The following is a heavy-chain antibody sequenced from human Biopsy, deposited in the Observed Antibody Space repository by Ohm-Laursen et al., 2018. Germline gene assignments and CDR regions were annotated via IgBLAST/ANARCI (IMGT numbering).Heavy chain of an antibody. D-gene: IGHD3-22*01. V-gene: IGHV4-59*08. CDR1: GGSISSYY. CDR3: GRREVVITHDAFDT. J-gene: IGHJ3*02. Sequence: GTLSLTCTVSGGSISSYYWTWIRQPPGKGLEWIGDVYYSGSTNRNPSLKSRVTILVDTSKNQSSLKLNSVTAADTAVYYCGRREVVITHDAFDTWGQGTMVTVSS. CDR2: VYYSGST.